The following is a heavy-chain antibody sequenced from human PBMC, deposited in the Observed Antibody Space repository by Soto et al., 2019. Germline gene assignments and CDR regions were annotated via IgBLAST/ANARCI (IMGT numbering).Heavy chain of an antibody. D-gene: IGHD3-10*01. CDR3: AGEYHGSSENWFDP. V-gene: IGHV4-30-2*01. Sequence: SETLSLTCAVSGGSISSGGYSWSWIRQPPGKGLEWIGYIYHSGSTYYNPSLKSRVTISVDRSKNQFSLKLSSVTAADTAVYYCAGEYHGSSENWFDPWGQGTLVTVSS. CDR1: GGSISSGGYS. CDR2: IYHSGST. J-gene: IGHJ5*02.